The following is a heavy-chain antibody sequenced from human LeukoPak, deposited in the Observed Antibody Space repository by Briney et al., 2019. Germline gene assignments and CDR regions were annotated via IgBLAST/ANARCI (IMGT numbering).Heavy chain of an antibody. Sequence: GGSLRLSCAASGFTFSNAWMSWVRQAPGKGLEWVGRIKSKTDGGTTDYAAPVKGRFTISRDDSKNTLYLQMNSLKTEDTAVCYCTAGFVGSYSPFGFDYWGQGTLVTVSS. V-gene: IGHV3-15*01. CDR3: TAGFVGSYSPFGFDY. J-gene: IGHJ4*02. CDR1: GFTFSNAW. D-gene: IGHD1-26*01. CDR2: IKSKTDGGTT.